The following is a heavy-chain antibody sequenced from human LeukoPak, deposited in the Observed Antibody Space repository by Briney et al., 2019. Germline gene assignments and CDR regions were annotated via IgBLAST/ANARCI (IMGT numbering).Heavy chain of an antibody. CDR3: VRDGDVYNFDH. CDR2: INYNGAIT. CDR1: GFTFVDYG. Sequence: GGSLRLSCATSGFTFVDYGLSWVRRAPGKGLEWLCAINYNGAITDYADSVKGRFTISRDNAKNTLYLQMTSLRAEDTAIYYCVRDGDVYNFDHWGQGTLVTVSS. V-gene: IGHV3-20*04. D-gene: IGHD5-24*01. J-gene: IGHJ4*02.